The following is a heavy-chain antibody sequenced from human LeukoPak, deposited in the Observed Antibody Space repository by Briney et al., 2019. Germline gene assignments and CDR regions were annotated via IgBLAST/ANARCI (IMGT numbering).Heavy chain of an antibody. CDR3: AKDKTRGPGDY. CDR1: GFTFDDYA. J-gene: IGHJ4*02. Sequence: GGSLRLSCAASGFTFDDYAMHWVRQAPGKGLECVSLISEDGGDTWYADSVKGRFTISRDNSKNSLYLQMNSLRAEDTAFYYCAKDKTRGPGDYWGQGTLVTVSS. D-gene: IGHD1-14*01. V-gene: IGHV3-43*02. CDR2: ISEDGGDT.